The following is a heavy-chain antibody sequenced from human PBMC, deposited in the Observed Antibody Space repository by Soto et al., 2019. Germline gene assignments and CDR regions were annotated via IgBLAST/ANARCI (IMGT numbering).Heavy chain of an antibody. CDR2: IDKTGKTT. D-gene: IGHD3-22*01. J-gene: IGHJ1*01. CDR3: VRGDRREH. V-gene: IGHV3-21*06. CDR1: GLTFSSDT. Sequence: EVQLVESGGGLVKPGEPLRLSCADSGLTFSSDTMNWVRQAPGKGLEWVSAIDKTGKTTHDANSVRGRFTISRDTPQNLLYLQMNSLRADDSAVYYCVRGDRREHWRQGSLVSVAS.